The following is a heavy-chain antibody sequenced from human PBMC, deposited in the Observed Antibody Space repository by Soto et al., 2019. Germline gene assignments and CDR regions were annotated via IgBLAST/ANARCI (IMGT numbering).Heavy chain of an antibody. CDR2: INPSDSDT. CDR3: VRRDGDHFRWGSFYH. Sequence: PGESLKISCKTSGYDFTAYWIAWVRQVPGKGLEWMGSINPSDSDTRYSPSFQGQVTISADKSITTAYLQWRSLKASDTAMYYCVRRDGDHFRWGSFYHWGQGGLVTVSS. D-gene: IGHD3-10*01. V-gene: IGHV5-51*01. CDR1: GYDFTAYW. J-gene: IGHJ4*02.